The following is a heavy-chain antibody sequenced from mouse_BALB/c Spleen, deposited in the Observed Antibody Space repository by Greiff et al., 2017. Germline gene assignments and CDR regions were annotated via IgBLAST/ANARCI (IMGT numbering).Heavy chain of an antibody. D-gene: IGHD2-1*01. J-gene: IGHJ3*01. Sequence: LQQPGSELVRPGASVKLSCKASGYTFTSYWMHWVKQRPGQGLEWIGNIYPGSGSTNYDEKFKSKATLTVDTSSSTAYMQLSSLTSEDSAVYYCTRDGNYGAWFAYWGQGTLVTVSA. CDR3: TRDGNYGAWFAY. CDR1: GYTFTSYW. V-gene: IGHV1S22*01. CDR2: IYPGSGST.